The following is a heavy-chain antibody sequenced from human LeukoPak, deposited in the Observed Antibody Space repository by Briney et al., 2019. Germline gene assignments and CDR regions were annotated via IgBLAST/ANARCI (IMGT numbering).Heavy chain of an antibody. CDR1: GGSITGYY. CDR3: ARAVPNYYGSGSAFPLFDY. Sequence: SETLSLTCKVSGGSITGYYWSWVRQSPGKGLEWIGYIFHRGSTKYNPSLKSRASISVDTSKNQFSLKLSSVTAADTAVYFCARAVPNYYGSGSAFPLFDYWGQGALVTVSS. D-gene: IGHD3-10*01. J-gene: IGHJ4*02. CDR2: IFHRGST. V-gene: IGHV4-59*01.